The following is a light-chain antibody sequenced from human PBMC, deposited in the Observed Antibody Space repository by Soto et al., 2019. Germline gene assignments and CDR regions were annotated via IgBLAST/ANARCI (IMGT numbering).Light chain of an antibody. Sequence: QSVLTQPPSASGTPGQRVTISCSGTYYNIESNTVNWYQQLPGTAPKLLIYSNNRRPSGVPDRFSGSKSGTSASLAIDGLQSEDEAHYYCAAWDDNLFSLLFGGGTKLTVL. J-gene: IGLJ2*01. V-gene: IGLV1-44*01. CDR3: AAWDDNLFSLL. CDR1: YYNIESNT. CDR2: SNN.